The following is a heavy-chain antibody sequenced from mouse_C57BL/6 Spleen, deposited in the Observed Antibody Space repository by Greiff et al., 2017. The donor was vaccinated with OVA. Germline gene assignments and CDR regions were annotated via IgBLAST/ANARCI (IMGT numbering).Heavy chain of an antibody. CDR2: ISYDGSN. CDR3: ARDDYYGSSYNY. J-gene: IGHJ2*01. V-gene: IGHV3-6*01. Sequence: EVKLQESGPGLVKPSQSLSLTCSVTGYSITSGYYWNWIRQFPGNKLEWMGSISYDGSNNYNPSLKNRISITRDTSKNQFFLKLNSVTTEDTATYYCARDDYYGSSYNYWGQGTTLTVSS. CDR1: GYSITSGYY. D-gene: IGHD1-1*01.